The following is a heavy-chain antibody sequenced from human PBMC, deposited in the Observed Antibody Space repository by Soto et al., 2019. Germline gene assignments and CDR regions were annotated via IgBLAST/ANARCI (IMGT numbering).Heavy chain of an antibody. CDR2: ISGSGGST. CDR1: GFTFSSYA. V-gene: IGHV3-23*01. D-gene: IGHD2-21*01. CDR3: ASARGADYCGGIRGFDF. Sequence: GGSLRLSCAASGFTFSSYAMSWVRQAPGKGLEWVSAISGSGGSTYYADSVKGRFTISRDNSKNTLYLQMNSLRAEDTAVYYCASARGADYCGGIRGFDFWGPGTLVTVSS. J-gene: IGHJ4*02.